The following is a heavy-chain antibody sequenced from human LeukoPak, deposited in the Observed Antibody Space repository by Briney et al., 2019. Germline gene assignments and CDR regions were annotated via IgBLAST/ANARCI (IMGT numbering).Heavy chain of an antibody. Sequence: GGSLRLSCAASGFTFSDYYMSWIRQAPGKGLEWVSYISSSGSTIYYADSVKGRFTISRDTSKNTLYLQMNSLRTEDTAVYYCARSGGLQKFDYWGQGTLVTVSS. CDR1: GFTFSDYY. V-gene: IGHV3-11*04. D-gene: IGHD4-11*01. J-gene: IGHJ4*02. CDR3: ARSGGLQKFDY. CDR2: ISSSGSTI.